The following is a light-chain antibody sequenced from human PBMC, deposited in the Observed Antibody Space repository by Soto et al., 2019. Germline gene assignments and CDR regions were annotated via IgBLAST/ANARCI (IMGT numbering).Light chain of an antibody. CDR2: AAS. CDR1: QGISTY. Sequence: DIQMTQSPSSLSASVGDRVTITCRASQGISTYLALYQQKPGKVPKLLIYAASTLQSGVPSRFSGSGSGTDFTLTIISLQPEDVATYYCQKYNSALWTFGQGTKVEIK. J-gene: IGKJ1*01. CDR3: QKYNSALWT. V-gene: IGKV1-27*01.